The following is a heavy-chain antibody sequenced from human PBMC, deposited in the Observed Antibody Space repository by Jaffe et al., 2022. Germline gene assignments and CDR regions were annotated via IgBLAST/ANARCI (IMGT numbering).Heavy chain of an antibody. D-gene: IGHD4-4*01. CDR2: ISSSSSTI. V-gene: IGHV3-48*01. CDR3: ARAYGYSNYVVDY. CDR1: GFTFSSYS. J-gene: IGHJ4*02. Sequence: EVQLVESGGGLVQPGGSLRLSCAASGFTFSSYSMNWVRQAPGKGLEWVSYISSSSSTIYYADSVKGRFTISRDNAKNSLYLQMNSLRAEDTAVYYCARAYGYSNYVVDYWGQGTLVTVSS.